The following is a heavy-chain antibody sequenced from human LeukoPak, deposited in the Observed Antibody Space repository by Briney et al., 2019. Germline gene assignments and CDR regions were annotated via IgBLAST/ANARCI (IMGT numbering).Heavy chain of an antibody. J-gene: IGHJ4*02. D-gene: IGHD4-17*01. CDR1: GSTFSAYW. V-gene: IGHV3-7*03. CDR3: ARKTVLGSFFDY. CDR2: IKQDGSDK. Sequence: GGSLRLSCAASGSTFSAYWMSWVRQAPEKGLEWVANIKQDGSDKYYVDSVKGRFTISRDNAKNSLYLQMNSLRAEDTAVYYCARKTVLGSFFDYWGQGTPVTVSS.